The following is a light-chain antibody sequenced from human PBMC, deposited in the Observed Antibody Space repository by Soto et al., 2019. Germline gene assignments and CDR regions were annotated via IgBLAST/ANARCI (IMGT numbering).Light chain of an antibody. V-gene: IGKV3-20*01. J-gene: IGKJ1*01. CDR1: QSITSSY. CDR3: QQYGSSST. Sequence: EIVLTQSPGTLSLSPGERATLSCRASQSITSSYLAWYQQKPGQAPRLLIYGASYRATGIPDRFSGSGSGTDFTLTISRLEPEDFAVYYCQQYGSSSTFGQGTKVDIK. CDR2: GAS.